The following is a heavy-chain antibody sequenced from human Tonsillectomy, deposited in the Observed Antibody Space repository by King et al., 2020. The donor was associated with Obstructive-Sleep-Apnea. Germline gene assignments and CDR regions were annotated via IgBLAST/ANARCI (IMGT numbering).Heavy chain of an antibody. V-gene: IGHV4-59*01. CDR2: IYYSGST. D-gene: IGHD6-13*01. J-gene: IGHJ4*02. CDR1: VGSISSYY. Sequence: QMQLQESGPGLVKPSETLSLTCTVSVGSISSYYWSWIRQPPGKGLEWIGYIYYSGSTSYNPSLRSRVTISVETSKNQFSLKLSSVTAADTAVYYCAATSSSPYFDYWGQGTLVTVSS. CDR3: AATSSSPYFDY.